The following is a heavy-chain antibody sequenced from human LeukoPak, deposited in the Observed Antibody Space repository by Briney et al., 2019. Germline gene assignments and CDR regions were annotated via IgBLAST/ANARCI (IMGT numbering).Heavy chain of an antibody. CDR1: GFTFSSYA. Sequence: PGGSLRLSCAASGFTFSSYAMHWVRQAPGKGLEWVSGISGSGGNTYYADSVKGRFTISRDNSKNTLYLQMNSLRAEDTAVYYCAKLYSSGWNGDENWGQGTLVSVSS. V-gene: IGHV3-23*01. D-gene: IGHD6-19*01. CDR3: AKLYSSGWNGDEN. J-gene: IGHJ4*02. CDR2: ISGSGGNT.